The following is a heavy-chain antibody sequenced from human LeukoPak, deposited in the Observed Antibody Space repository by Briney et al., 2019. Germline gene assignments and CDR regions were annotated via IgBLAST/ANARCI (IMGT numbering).Heavy chain of an antibody. CDR2: INPNSGGT. V-gene: IGHV1-2*04. Sequence: ASVKVSCKASGYTFTGYYMHWVRQAPGQGLEWMGWINPNSGGTNYAQKFQGWVTMTRDTSISTAYMELSRLRSDDTAVYYCARGRSGWGMELVASDIWGQGTMVTVSS. CDR3: ARGRSGWGMELVASDI. J-gene: IGHJ3*02. D-gene: IGHD6-19*01. CDR1: GYTFTGYY.